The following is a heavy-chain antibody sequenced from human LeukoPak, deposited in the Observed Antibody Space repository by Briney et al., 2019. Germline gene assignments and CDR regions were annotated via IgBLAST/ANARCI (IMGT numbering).Heavy chain of an antibody. D-gene: IGHD3-3*01. CDR2: ISYDGSNK. CDR3: ASITIFGVVDNQHED. CDR1: GFTFSNHG. V-gene: IGHV3-30*19. Sequence: GRSLRLSCAASGFTFSNHGMHWVRQAPGKGLEWVAVISYDGSNKYYADSVKGRFTISRDNSKNTLYLQMNSLRAEDTAVYYCASITIFGVVDNQHEDWGQGTLVTVSS. J-gene: IGHJ4*02.